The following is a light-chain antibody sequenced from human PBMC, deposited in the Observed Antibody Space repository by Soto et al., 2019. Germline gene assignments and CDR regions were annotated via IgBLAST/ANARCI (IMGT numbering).Light chain of an antibody. CDR2: DAS. Sequence: EIVMTQSPATLSVSPGDRATLSCRASQSVDNDLAWYQQKPGQPPRLLIYDASTRATGIPARFSGSQSGTEFTLTISSLLSEDFAVYYCQQYGSSPFTFGPGTKVHLK. J-gene: IGKJ3*01. CDR3: QQYGSSPFT. V-gene: IGKV3D-15*02. CDR1: QSVDND.